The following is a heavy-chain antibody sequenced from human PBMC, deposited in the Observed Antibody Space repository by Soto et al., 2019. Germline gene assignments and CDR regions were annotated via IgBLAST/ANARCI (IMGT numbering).Heavy chain of an antibody. Sequence: EVQLVESGGGLVKPGGSLRLSCAASGFTFGSYSMNWVRQAPGKGLEWVSSISSSSSYIYYADSVKGRFTISRDNAKNSLYLQMNSLRAEDTAVYYCARDDSSGYKYWGQGTLVTVSS. J-gene: IGHJ4*02. CDR2: ISSSSSYI. V-gene: IGHV3-21*01. D-gene: IGHD3-22*01. CDR3: ARDDSSGYKY. CDR1: GFTFGSYS.